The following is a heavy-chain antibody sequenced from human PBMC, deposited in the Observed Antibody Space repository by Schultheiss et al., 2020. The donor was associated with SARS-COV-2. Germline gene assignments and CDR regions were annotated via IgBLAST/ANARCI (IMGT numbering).Heavy chain of an antibody. CDR3: ARSKKWELLPDY. D-gene: IGHD1-26*01. CDR2: IYYSGST. J-gene: IGHJ4*02. CDR1: GGSFSGYY. Sequence: SQTLSLTCAVYGGSFSGYYWSWIRQHPGKGLEWIGYIYYSGSTFYNPSLESRVTISVDTSKNQFSLKLSSVTAADTAVYYCARSKKWELLPDYWGQGTLVTVSS. V-gene: IGHV4-31*11.